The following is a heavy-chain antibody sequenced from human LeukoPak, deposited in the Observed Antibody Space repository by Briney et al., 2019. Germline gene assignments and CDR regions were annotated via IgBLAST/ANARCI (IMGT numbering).Heavy chain of an antibody. J-gene: IGHJ4*02. CDR1: GFTFSSYS. CDR2: VSTGSNYI. Sequence: GGSLRLSCTASGFTFSSYSLNWVRQAPGKGLEWVSSVSTGSNYIYYADSVKGRFTISRDNSKNTLYLQMNSLRAEDTAVYYCASGTMVRGTAFDYWGQGTLVTVSS. D-gene: IGHD3-10*01. CDR3: ASGTMVRGTAFDY. V-gene: IGHV3-21*01.